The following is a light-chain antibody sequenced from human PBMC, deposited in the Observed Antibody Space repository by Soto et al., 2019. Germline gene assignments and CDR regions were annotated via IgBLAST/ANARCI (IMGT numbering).Light chain of an antibody. V-gene: IGLV1-40*01. Sequence: QSVLTQPPSVSGAPGQRVTISCTGSSSNIGAGYDVHWYQQLPGTAPKLLIYANDNRPSGVPDRFSGSKSGTSASLAITGPRAEDEADYYCQSYASSPSAIFVFGTGTKV. CDR2: AND. CDR3: QSYASSPSAIFV. J-gene: IGLJ1*01. CDR1: SSNIGAGYD.